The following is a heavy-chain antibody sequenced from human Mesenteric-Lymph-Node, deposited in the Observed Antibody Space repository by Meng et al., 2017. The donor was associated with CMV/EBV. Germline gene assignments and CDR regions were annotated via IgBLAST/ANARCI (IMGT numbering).Heavy chain of an antibody. CDR3: ARDPADYYYYYGMDV. V-gene: IGHV3-48*03. D-gene: IGHD2-15*01. J-gene: IGHJ6*02. CDR2: ISSRGSTI. Sequence: GGSLRLSCAASGFTFSSYEMNWVRQAPGKGLEWVSYISSRGSTIYYADSVKGRFTISRDNAKNSLYLQMNSLRAEDTAVYYCARDPADYYYYYGMDVWGQGTTVTVSS. CDR1: GFTFSSYE.